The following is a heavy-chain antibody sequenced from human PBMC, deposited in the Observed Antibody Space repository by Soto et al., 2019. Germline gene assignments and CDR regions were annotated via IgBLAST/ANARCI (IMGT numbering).Heavy chain of an antibody. J-gene: IGHJ4*02. Sequence: PSQTLSLTCAISGDSVSSNHATWDWIRQSPSRGLEWLGRTYYRSKWYYDYALSVKSRITINPDTSNNQLSLQLNSVTPDDTAVYYCAKLARSDCYSSADYWGQGTLVTVSS. V-gene: IGHV6-1*01. CDR1: GDSVSSNHAT. CDR2: TYYRSKWYY. D-gene: IGHD2-21*02. CDR3: AKLARSDCYSSADY.